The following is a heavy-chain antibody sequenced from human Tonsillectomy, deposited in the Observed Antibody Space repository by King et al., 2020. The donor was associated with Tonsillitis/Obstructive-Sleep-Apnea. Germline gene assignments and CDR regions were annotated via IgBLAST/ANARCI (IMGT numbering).Heavy chain of an antibody. CDR2: IVVGSGNT. V-gene: IGHV1-58*02. D-gene: IGHD2-2*03. Sequence: QLVESGPEVKKPGTSVKVSCKASGFTFTSSAMQWVRQARGQRLEWIGWIVVGSGNTNYAQKFQERVTITREMSTSTAYMELSSLRSEDTAVYYCAADIGYCSSTSCSWYFDLWGRGTLVTVSS. CDR1: GFTFTSSA. J-gene: IGHJ2*01. CDR3: AADIGYCSSTSCSWYFDL.